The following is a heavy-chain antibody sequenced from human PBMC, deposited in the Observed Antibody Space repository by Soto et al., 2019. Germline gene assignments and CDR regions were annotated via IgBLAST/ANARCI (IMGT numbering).Heavy chain of an antibody. J-gene: IGHJ6*02. D-gene: IGHD2-15*01. CDR2: IGSTSDTI. CDR1: GFTFSGHT. Sequence: PGGSLRLSCAASGFTFSGHTMNWVRQAPGKGLEWVSYIGSTSDTIYYADSVKGRFFISRDNGRNSVFLQMSSLRDEDTAVYYCVRGDCSGGICYGMDVWGLGTTVTVSS. V-gene: IGHV3-48*02. CDR3: VRGDCSGGICYGMDV.